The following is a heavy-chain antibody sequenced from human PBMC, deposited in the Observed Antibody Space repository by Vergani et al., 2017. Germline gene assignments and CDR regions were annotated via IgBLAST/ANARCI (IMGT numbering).Heavy chain of an antibody. J-gene: IGHJ4*02. Sequence: EVQLVESGGGLVQPGGSLRLSCAASGFTFSTYDMHWVRQATGKGLEWVSAIGTSDDTYYADSVKGRFTISKDISKNTLYLQMNSLRGDDTAVYYCARETRDTPSSLDSWGPGILVTVSS. CDR3: ARETRDTPSSLDS. CDR2: IGTSDDT. CDR1: GFTFSTYD. D-gene: IGHD5-24*01. V-gene: IGHV3-13*01.